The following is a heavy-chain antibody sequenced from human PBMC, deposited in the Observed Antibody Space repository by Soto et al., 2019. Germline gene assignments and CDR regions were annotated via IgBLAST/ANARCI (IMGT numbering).Heavy chain of an antibody. J-gene: IGHJ3*02. CDR3: ARGGPPYSSGYSGDAFDI. CDR1: GGTISSYA. CDR2: IIPIFGTA. D-gene: IGHD3-22*01. V-gene: IGHV1-69*01. Sequence: QVQLVQSGAEVKKPGSSVKVSCKASGGTISSYAISWVRQAPGQGLEWMGGIIPIFGTANYAQKFQGRVTITADESTSTAYMELSSLRSEDTAVYYCARGGPPYSSGYSGDAFDIWGQGTMVTVSS.